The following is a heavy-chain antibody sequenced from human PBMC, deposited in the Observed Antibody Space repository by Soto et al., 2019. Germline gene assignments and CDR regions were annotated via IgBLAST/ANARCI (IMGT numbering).Heavy chain of an antibody. V-gene: IGHV6-1*01. CDR2: TYYRSKWYY. D-gene: IGHD1-26*01. Sequence: SQTLSLTCAITGDSVSSNSAGWSWVRQSPSRGLEWLGRTYYRSKWYYEYAVSVRGRITINPDTSKNQYSLQLNSVTPEDTAVYFCARGEQYSGRIFDYWGQGTLVTVSA. J-gene: IGHJ4*01. CDR3: ARGEQYSGRIFDY. CDR1: GDSVSSNSAG.